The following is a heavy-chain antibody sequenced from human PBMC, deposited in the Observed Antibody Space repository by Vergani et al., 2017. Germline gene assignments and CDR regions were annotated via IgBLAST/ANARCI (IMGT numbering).Heavy chain of an antibody. J-gene: IGHJ6*02. D-gene: IGHD2-2*01. CDR3: ARDPVVPAAMSFYYYYYGMDV. Sequence: EVQLVESGGGLIQPGGSLRLSCAASGFTVSSNYMSWVRQAPGKGLEWVSVIYSGGSTYYADSVKGRFTISRDNSKNTLYLQMNSLRAEDTAVYYCARDPVVPAAMSFYYYYYGMDVWGQGTTVTVSS. CDR2: IYSGGST. V-gene: IGHV3-53*01. CDR1: GFTVSSNY.